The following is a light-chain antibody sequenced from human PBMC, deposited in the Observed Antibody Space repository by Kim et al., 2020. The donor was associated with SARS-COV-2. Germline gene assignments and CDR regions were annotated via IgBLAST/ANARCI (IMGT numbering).Light chain of an antibody. CDR1: QSVSSSY. CDR2: GAS. CDR3: QQYGSSPRGYT. V-gene: IGKV3-20*01. Sequence: PEESATLSCRASQSVSSSYLAWYQQKPGQAPRLLIYGASSRATGIPDRFSGSGSGTDFTLTISRLEPEDFAVYYCQQYGSSPRGYTFGQGTKLEI. J-gene: IGKJ2*01.